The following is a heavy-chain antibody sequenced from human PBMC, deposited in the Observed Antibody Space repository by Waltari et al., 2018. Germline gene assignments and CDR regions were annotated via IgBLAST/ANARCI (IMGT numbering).Heavy chain of an antibody. CDR2: IFHSGST. J-gene: IGHJ3*02. D-gene: IGHD3-16*02. CDR1: GSSISSGYY. V-gene: IGHV4-38-2*01. CDR3: ARLGNMITFRGVIVPSSDAFDI. Sequence: QVQLQESGPGLVKPSETLSLTCAVFGSSISSGYYWGWIRQPPGKGLEWVGTIFHSGSTYANPSLKSRVTISVEPSKNQFSLKLSSVTAADTAVYFCARLGNMITFRGVIVPSSDAFDIWGQGTMVTVSS.